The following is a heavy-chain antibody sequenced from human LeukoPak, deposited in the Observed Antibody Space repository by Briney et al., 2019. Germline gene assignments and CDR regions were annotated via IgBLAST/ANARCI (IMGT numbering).Heavy chain of an antibody. Sequence: SETLSLTCTVSGGSISSYYWSWIRQPPGKGLEWIGYIYYSGSTNYNPSLKSRVTISVDTSKNQFSLKLSSVTAADTAVYYCARHDCGHYFDYWGQGTLVTVSS. D-gene: IGHD4/OR15-4a*01. CDR1: GGSISSYY. CDR2: IYYSGST. CDR3: ARHDCGHYFDY. V-gene: IGHV4-59*08. J-gene: IGHJ4*02.